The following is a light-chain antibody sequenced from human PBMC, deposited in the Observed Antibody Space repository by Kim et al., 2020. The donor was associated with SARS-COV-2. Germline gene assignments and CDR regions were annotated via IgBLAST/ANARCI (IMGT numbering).Light chain of an antibody. CDR2: DAS. CDR3: QQYNSYPIT. J-gene: IGKJ5*01. V-gene: IGKV1-5*01. Sequence: ASGGDRVTITCRASQSISSWLAWYQQKPGKAPTLLIYDASDLESGVPSRFSGSGSGTEFTLTISSLQPDDFATYYCQQYNSYPITFGQGTRLEIK. CDR1: QSISSW.